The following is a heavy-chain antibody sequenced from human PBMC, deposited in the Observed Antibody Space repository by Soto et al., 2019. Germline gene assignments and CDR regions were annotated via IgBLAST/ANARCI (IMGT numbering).Heavy chain of an antibody. CDR3: AREPTTAVVNYDMDV. V-gene: IGHV3-23*01. CDR1: GFPFRNYA. D-gene: IGHD6-13*01. J-gene: IGHJ6*02. Sequence: PVGSLRLSCATSGFPFRNYAMSWVRQTPGKGLEWVSAIDGSGDSTYYADSVKGRFTISRDNSGNTLYLQMNSLRAEDTAVYYCAREPTTAVVNYDMDVWGQGTTVTVSS. CDR2: IDGSGDST.